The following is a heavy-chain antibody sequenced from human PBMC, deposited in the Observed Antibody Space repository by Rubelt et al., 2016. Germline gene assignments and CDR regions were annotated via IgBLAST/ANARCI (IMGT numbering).Heavy chain of an antibody. Sequence: QITLKESGPSLVRPAQTLTLTCTFSGFSLTASGLGVGWIRQTPAKALEWLALLHSNNGEEYSPSLKRRLTITKNTPKNQVALTKTKDTSKNQGCRTMTNVDPVDKATYYCVRGDGHCDDYWGQGTLVTVSS. V-gene: IGHV2-5*01. J-gene: IGHJ4*02. D-gene: IGHD3-10*02. CDR1: GFSLTASGLG. CDR3: TNVDPVDKATYYCVRGDGHCDDY. CDR2: LHSNNGE.